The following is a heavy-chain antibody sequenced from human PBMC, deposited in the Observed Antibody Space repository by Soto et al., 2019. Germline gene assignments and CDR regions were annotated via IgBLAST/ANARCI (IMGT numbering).Heavy chain of an antibody. J-gene: IGHJ4*02. Sequence: QLQLQESGPGLVKPSETLSLTCTVSGGSIGSSINYWGWIRQPPGKGLEWIGGNYDRGSTYSNPSLKRRLTTSLDTSKNQFSLKLTSVTAADTAVYYCARHGYTSGRTYFDYWGQGTLVTVSS. CDR3: ARHGYTSGRTYFDY. CDR1: GGSIGSSINY. V-gene: IGHV4-39*01. D-gene: IGHD6-19*01. CDR2: NYDRGST.